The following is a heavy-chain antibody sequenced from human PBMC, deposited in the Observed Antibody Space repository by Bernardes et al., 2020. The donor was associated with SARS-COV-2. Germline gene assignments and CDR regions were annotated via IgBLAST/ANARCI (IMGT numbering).Heavy chain of an antibody. CDR2: ISGSGGST. V-gene: IGHV3-23*01. J-gene: IGHJ4*02. Sequence: GGSLRLSCAASGFTFSSYAMSWVRQAPGKGLEWVSAISGSGGSTYYADSVKGRFTISRDNSKNTLYLQMNSLRAEDTAVYYCAKSKPGYDFWSGYYTVGAYYFDYWGQGTLVTVSS. CDR3: AKSKPGYDFWSGYYTVGAYYFDY. CDR1: GFTFSSYA. D-gene: IGHD3-3*01.